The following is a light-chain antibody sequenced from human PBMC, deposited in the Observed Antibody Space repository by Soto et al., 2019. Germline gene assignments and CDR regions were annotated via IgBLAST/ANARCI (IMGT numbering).Light chain of an antibody. CDR2: DVS. Sequence: DIQLTQSPSFLSASVGDRVTITCCASQDIGTFLAWYQQKPGRAPKVLIDDVSTLQSGVPSRFSGSRSGTEFTLTISSLQPEDFASYYCQQLHSYPLTFGGGTTVEIK. J-gene: IGKJ4*01. CDR3: QQLHSYPLT. CDR1: QDIGTF. V-gene: IGKV1-9*01.